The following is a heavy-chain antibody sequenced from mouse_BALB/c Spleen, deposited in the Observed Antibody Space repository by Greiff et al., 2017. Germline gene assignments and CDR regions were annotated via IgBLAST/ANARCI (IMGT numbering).Heavy chain of an antibody. CDR3: ARRRSTMITTWFAY. D-gene: IGHD2-4*01. CDR1: GYTFTDYN. Sequence: EVQLQQSGPELVKPGASVKIPCKASGYTFTDYNMDWVKQSHGKSLEWIGDINPNNGGTIYNQKFKGKATLTVDKSSSTAYMELRSLTSEDTAVYYCARRRSTMITTWFAYWGQGTLVTVSA. J-gene: IGHJ3*01. V-gene: IGHV1-18*01. CDR2: INPNNGGT.